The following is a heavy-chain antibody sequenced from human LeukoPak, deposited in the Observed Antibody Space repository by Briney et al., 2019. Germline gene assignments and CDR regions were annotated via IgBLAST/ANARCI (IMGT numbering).Heavy chain of an antibody. J-gene: IGHJ4*02. CDR1: GFTFSDHY. V-gene: IGHV3-72*01. CDR3: ARGPDYFDY. Sequence: GGSLRLSCAASGFTFSDHYMDWVLQAPGKGLKWVGRTRNKANSYTTEYAASVKGRFTISRDDSKNSLYLQMNSLKTEDTAVYYCARGPDYFDYWGQGTLVTVSS. CDR2: TRNKANSYTT.